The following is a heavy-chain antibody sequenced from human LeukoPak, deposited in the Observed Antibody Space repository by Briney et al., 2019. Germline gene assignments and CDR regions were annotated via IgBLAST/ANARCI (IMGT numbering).Heavy chain of an antibody. CDR1: GFTFSSFG. D-gene: IGHD3-9*01. CDR3: AKARAEGYHDILTGYHYFHY. Sequence: PGGSLRLSCSASGFTFSSFGMHWVRQAPGMGLEWVAMISYDGNAKYYADSVRGRFAISRDNSKNTLYLQMNSLRSEDTAVYYCAKARAEGYHDILTGYHYFHYWGQGTLVTVSS. V-gene: IGHV3-30*18. CDR2: ISYDGNAK. J-gene: IGHJ4*02.